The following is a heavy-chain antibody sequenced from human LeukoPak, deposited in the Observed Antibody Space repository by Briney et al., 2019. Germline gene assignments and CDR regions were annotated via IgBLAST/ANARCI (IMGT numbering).Heavy chain of an antibody. CDR1: GFTFSSYS. Sequence: GGSLRLSCAASGFTFSSYSMNWVRQAPGKGLEWVANIKEDGSEKYYVDSVKGRFTISRDNAKSSLYLQMNSLRAEDTAVYYCARDYSSGWYWDYWGQGTLVTVSS. J-gene: IGHJ4*02. V-gene: IGHV3-7*01. CDR2: IKEDGSEK. CDR3: ARDYSSGWYWDY. D-gene: IGHD6-19*01.